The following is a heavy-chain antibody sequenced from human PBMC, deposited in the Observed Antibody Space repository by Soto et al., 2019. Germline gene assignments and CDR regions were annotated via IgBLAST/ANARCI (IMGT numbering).Heavy chain of an antibody. CDR2: ISYDGSNK. V-gene: IGHV3-30-3*01. Sequence: QVQLVESGGGVVQPGRSLRLSCAASGFTFSSYAMHWVRQAPGKGLEWVAVISYDGSNKYYADSVKGRFIISRDNSKNTLYLQMNSLRAEDTAVYYCARDRRRYYDFWSGPQPDIMDVWGQGTTVTVSS. D-gene: IGHD3-3*01. CDR1: GFTFSSYA. CDR3: ARDRRRYYDFWSGPQPDIMDV. J-gene: IGHJ6*02.